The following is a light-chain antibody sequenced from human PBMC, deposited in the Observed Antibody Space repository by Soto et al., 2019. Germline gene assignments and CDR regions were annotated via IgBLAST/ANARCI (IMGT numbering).Light chain of an antibody. Sequence: EIVLTQSPGTLSLSPGERATLSCRASQSVSSSYLAWYQQKPGQAPRLLIYGASSRATGIPDRFSGSRSGTDFTLTISRLEPEDVAVYYCQQYGSSPPWTFGQGTKVEIK. J-gene: IGKJ1*01. V-gene: IGKV3-20*01. CDR1: QSVSSSY. CDR3: QQYGSSPPWT. CDR2: GAS.